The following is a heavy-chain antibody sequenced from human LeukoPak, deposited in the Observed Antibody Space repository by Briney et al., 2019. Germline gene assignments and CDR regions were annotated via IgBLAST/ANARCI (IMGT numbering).Heavy chain of an antibody. CDR2: IYYSGST. CDR3: ARAMTASPYNWFDP. V-gene: IGHV4-61*01. D-gene: IGHD2-21*02. CDR1: GGSVSSGSYY. Sequence: SETLSPTCTVSGGSVSSGSYYWSWIRQPTGKGLEWIGYIYYSGSTNYNPSLKSRVTISLDTSKNQLSLKLSSVTAADTAVYYCARAMTASPYNWFDPCGQGTLVTVSS. J-gene: IGHJ5*02.